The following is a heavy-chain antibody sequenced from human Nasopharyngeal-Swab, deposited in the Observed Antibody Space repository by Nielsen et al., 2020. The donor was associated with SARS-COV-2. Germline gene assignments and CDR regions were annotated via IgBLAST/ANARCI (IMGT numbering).Heavy chain of an antibody. CDR1: GFIFSNYY. V-gene: IGHV3-11*04. CDR2: ISRNGSTI. D-gene: IGHD6-19*01. Sequence: GESLKISCTASGFIFSNYYMTWIRQAPGKGLEWVSHISRNGSTIYYADSVKGRFTVSRDNAKKSLYLQMNSLRAEDTAVYYCARGQWLALYWGRGTLVTVSS. J-gene: IGHJ4*02. CDR3: ARGQWLALY.